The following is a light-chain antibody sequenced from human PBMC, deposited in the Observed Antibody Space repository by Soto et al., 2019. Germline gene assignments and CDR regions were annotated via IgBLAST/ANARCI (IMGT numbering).Light chain of an antibody. Sequence: DIQMTQSPSSLSASVGDRVTITCRASQSISSYLNWYHQKPGKAPKLLIYAASSLQSGVPSRFSGSGSGTDFTLTISSLLPEDFATYYCQQSYSTPYTFGQGTKLEIK. CDR2: AAS. J-gene: IGKJ2*01. CDR1: QSISSY. V-gene: IGKV1-39*01. CDR3: QQSYSTPYT.